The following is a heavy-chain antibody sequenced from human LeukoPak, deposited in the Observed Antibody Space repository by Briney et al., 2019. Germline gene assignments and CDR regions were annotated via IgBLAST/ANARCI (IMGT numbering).Heavy chain of an antibody. J-gene: IGHJ5*02. CDR1: GGSISSDC. CDR2: IYYSGST. CDR3: ARDRGYCSGGSCYRWFDP. Sequence: TASETLSVTCTVSGGSISSDCRSWIRQPPGKGLEWIGYIYYSGSTNYNPSLKSRVTISVDTSKNQFSLKLSSVTAADTAVYYCARDRGYCSGGSCYRWFDPWGQGTLVTVSS. V-gene: IGHV4-59*01. D-gene: IGHD2-15*01.